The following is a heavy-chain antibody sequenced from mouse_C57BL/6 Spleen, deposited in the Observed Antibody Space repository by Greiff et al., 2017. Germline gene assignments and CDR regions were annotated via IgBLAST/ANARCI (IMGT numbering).Heavy chain of an antibody. D-gene: IGHD1-1*01. CDR1: GYTFTDYY. CDR3: ARSPITTVLDY. V-gene: IGHV1-77*01. J-gene: IGHJ2*01. Sequence: QVQLQQSGAELVKPGASVKISCKASGYTFTDYYINWVKQRPGQGLEWIGKIGPGSGSTYYNEKFKGKATLTVDQSSSTAYMQLNSLTSEDSAVYYCARSPITTVLDYWGQGTTLTVSS. CDR2: IGPGSGST.